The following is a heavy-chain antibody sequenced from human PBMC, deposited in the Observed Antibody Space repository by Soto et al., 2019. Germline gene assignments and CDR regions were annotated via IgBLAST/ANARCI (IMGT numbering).Heavy chain of an antibody. CDR1: GYTFTSYG. CDR2: ISANNANA. J-gene: IGHJ4*02. Sequence: QVHLVQSGGEMKKPGASVKVSCTASGYTFTSYGISWVRQAPGQGLEWMGWISANNANANYAQHLQGRLSMTTDTXXXXXXXXXXXXXXXXXXXXXXXXXEPDGTXXTMDYWGQGTPVTVSS. V-gene: IGHV1-18*01. D-gene: IGHD6-13*01. CDR3: XXXEPDGTXXTMDY.